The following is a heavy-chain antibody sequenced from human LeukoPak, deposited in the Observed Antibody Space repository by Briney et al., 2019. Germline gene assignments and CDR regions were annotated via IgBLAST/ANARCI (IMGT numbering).Heavy chain of an antibody. CDR2: ISAYNGNT. D-gene: IGHD1-26*01. CDR3: ARSIVYSGSLDAFDI. V-gene: IGHV1-18*01. Sequence: ASVKVSCKASGYTFTSYGISWVRQAPGQGLEWMGWISAYNGNTNYAQKLQGRVTMTTDTSTSTAYMELRSLRSDDTAVYYCARSIVYSGSLDAFDIWGQGTMVTVSS. CDR1: GYTFTSYG. J-gene: IGHJ3*02.